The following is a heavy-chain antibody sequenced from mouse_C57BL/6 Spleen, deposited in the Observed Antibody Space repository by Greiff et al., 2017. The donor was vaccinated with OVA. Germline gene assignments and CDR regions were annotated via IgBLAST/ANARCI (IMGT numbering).Heavy chain of an antibody. CDR1: GYTFTSYG. J-gene: IGHJ2*01. CDR2: IYPRSGNT. CDR3: ARPGGYDYQYYFDY. D-gene: IGHD2-4*01. V-gene: IGHV1-81*01. Sequence: QVQLQQSGAELARPGASVKLSCKASGYTFTSYGISWVKQRTGQGLEWIGEIYPRSGNTYYNEKFKGKATLTADKSSSTAYMELRSLTSEDSAVYFCARPGGYDYQYYFDYWGQGTTLTVSS.